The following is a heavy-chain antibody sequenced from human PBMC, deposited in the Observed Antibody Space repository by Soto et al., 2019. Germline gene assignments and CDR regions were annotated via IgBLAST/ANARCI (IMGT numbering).Heavy chain of an antibody. CDR3: AKCSYYGSGSYYNGLYYYYGMDV. Sequence: GEPLKISCAASGFTFSSYAMSWVRQAPGKGLEWVSAISGSGGSTYYADSVKGRFTISRVNSKNTLYLQMNGLTAEDTAVYYCAKCSYYGSGSYYNGLYYYYGMDVWGQGTTVTVSS. D-gene: IGHD3-10*01. V-gene: IGHV3-23*01. CDR2: ISGSGGST. CDR1: GFTFSSYA. J-gene: IGHJ6*02.